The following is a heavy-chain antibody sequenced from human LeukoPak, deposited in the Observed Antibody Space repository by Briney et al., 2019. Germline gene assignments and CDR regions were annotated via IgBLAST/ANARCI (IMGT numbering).Heavy chain of an antibody. CDR1: GGTFSSYA. CDR3: ARVVGWFGELLGAFDI. V-gene: IGHV1-69*05. Sequence: GASVKVSCKASGGTFSSYAISWVRQAPGQGLEWMGRIIYIFGTANSAQKFQGRVMITTDESTSTAYMELSSLRSEDTALYYCARVVGWFGELLGAFDIWGQGTMVTVSS. D-gene: IGHD3-10*01. CDR2: IIYIFGTA. J-gene: IGHJ3*02.